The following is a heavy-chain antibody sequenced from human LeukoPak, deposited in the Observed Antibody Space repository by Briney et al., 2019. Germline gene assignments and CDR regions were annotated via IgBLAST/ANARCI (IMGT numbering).Heavy chain of an antibody. J-gene: IGHJ4*02. CDR1: GFTFSSYA. Sequence: PGGSLRLSCAASGFTFSSYAMHWVRQAPGKGLEYVSAISSNGGSTYYANSVKGRFTISRDNSKNTLYLQMGSLRAEDMAVYYCARARGYSGYDPSDYWGQGTLVIVSS. CDR3: ARARGYSGYDPSDY. CDR2: ISSNGGST. V-gene: IGHV3-64*01. D-gene: IGHD5-12*01.